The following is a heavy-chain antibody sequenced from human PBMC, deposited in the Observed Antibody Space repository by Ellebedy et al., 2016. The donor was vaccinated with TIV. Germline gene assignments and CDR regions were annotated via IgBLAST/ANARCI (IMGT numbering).Heavy chain of an antibody. Sequence: GESLKISCAASGFTFSNYWMSWIRQAPGKGLEWVANMNQDGSETYYIDSVKGRFTTFRDNAKNSLYLQMTNLGVEDTAVYFCASALTYRFLHGDYFDYWGQGTLVTVSS. V-gene: IGHV3-7*03. CDR2: MNQDGSET. CDR1: GFTFSNYW. D-gene: IGHD3-3*01. J-gene: IGHJ4*02. CDR3: ASALTYRFLHGDYFDY.